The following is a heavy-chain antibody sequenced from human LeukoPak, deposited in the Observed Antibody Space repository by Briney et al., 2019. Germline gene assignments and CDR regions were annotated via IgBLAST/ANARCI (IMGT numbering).Heavy chain of an antibody. V-gene: IGHV1-18*01. Sequence: ASVKVSCKASGYTFSNYGVTWLRQAPGQGLEWMGLISAFNGDTNFAQKFQGRVTMTTETSTTTAYMELRSLRFNDTAVYYCARASATQSNWFDPWGQGTLVTVSS. D-gene: IGHD2-15*01. CDR3: ARASATQSNWFDP. CDR1: GYTFSNYG. CDR2: ISAFNGDT. J-gene: IGHJ5*02.